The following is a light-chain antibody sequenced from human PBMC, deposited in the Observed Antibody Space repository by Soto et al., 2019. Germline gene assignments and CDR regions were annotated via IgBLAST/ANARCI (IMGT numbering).Light chain of an antibody. Sequence: DIQMTQSPSTLPTSVGDRVTITCRASQSIGTWLAWYQRKPGKAPKFLIYDASNLESGVPSRFSGSGSGTEFTLTISSLQPDDFATYYCQQYSDYSWTFGQGTKVEI. J-gene: IGKJ1*01. V-gene: IGKV1-5*01. CDR3: QQYSDYSWT. CDR1: QSIGTW. CDR2: DAS.